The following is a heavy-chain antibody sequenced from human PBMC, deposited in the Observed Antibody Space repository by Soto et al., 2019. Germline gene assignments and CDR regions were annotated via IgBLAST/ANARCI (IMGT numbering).Heavy chain of an antibody. CDR3: ARDGGRHSGGIDY. V-gene: IGHV1-69*01. Sequence: QVQLVQSGDEVKKPGSSVEVSFKASGGTFSSYSINWVRQAPGQGLEWMGEISPSFGTANYAQKFQGRVTITADESTSTAYMELSSLRSEDTAVYYCARDGGRHSGGIDYWGQGTLVTVSS. CDR1: GGTFSSYS. D-gene: IGHD1-26*01. J-gene: IGHJ4*02. CDR2: ISPSFGTA.